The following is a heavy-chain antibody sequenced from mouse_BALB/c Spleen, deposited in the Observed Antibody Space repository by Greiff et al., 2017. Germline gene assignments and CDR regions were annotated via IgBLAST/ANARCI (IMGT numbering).Heavy chain of an antibody. J-gene: IGHJ2*01. CDR3: ARGGGYGNYVDY. D-gene: IGHD2-10*02. CDR2: IDPANGNT. Sequence: VHVKQSGAELVKPGASVKLSCTASGFNIKDTYMHWVKQRPEQGLEWIGRIDPANGNTKYDPKFQGKATITADTSSNTAYLQLSSLTSEDTAVYYGARGGGYGNYVDYWGQGTTLTVSS. V-gene: IGHV14-3*02. CDR1: GFNIKDTY.